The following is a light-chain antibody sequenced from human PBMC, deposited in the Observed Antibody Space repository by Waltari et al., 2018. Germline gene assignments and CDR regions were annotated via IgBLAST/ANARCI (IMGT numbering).Light chain of an antibody. CDR2: EVN. CDR3: CSYAGSTTWL. V-gene: IGLV2-23*02. Sequence: QSALTQPASVSGSPGQSITISCTGSNSDVGHYNLVSWYQQHPGKAPKLLLYEVNQRPSVVSSRFCGSKSGITASLTISGLQAEDEADFYCCSYAGSTTWLFGGGTRLTVL. CDR1: NSDVGHYNL. J-gene: IGLJ2*01.